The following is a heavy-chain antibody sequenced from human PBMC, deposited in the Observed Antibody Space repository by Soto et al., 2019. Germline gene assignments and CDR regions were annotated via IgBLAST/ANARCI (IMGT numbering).Heavy chain of an antibody. V-gene: IGHV4-4*02. J-gene: IGHJ6*02. D-gene: IGHD3-10*01. CDR3: SRGMVRGVEMDV. CDR1: GGSISSSNW. Sequence: QVQLQESGPGLVKPSGTLYLTCAVSGGSISSSNWGSWVSQPPGKGREWIGEIYHSGSSNYNPSLKRRVTITVDKSKNQFSLKLSSVTAADTAVDYCSRGMVRGVEMDVWCQGTTVTVSS. CDR2: IYHSGSS.